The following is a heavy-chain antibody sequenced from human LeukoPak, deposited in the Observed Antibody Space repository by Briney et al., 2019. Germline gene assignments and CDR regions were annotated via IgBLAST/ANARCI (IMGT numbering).Heavy chain of an antibody. CDR1: GFTFNSYA. CDR2: IWYDGSNK. J-gene: IGHJ4*02. Sequence: PGRSLRLSCAASGFTFNSYAMHWVRRAPGKGLEWVAFIWYDGSNKYYADSVKGRFTFSRDNSKNTLYLQMNSLRAEDTAVYYCARQYNWNHFDYWGQGTLVTVSS. V-gene: IGHV3-33*01. CDR3: ARQYNWNHFDY. D-gene: IGHD1-20*01.